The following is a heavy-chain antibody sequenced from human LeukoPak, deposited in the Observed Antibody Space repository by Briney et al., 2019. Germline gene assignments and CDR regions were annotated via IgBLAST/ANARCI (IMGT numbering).Heavy chain of an antibody. CDR1: GFTFDDYD. D-gene: IGHD1-26*01. CDR2: ISWNSGSK. CDR3: AKDVYSGSLAPGGY. J-gene: IGHJ4*02. Sequence: GGSLRLSCAASGFTFDDYDMHWVRQAPGKGLEWVSGISWNSGSKGYADSVKGRFTISRDNAKNSLYLQMNSLRAEDTALYYCAKDVYSGSLAPGGYWGQGTLVTVSS. V-gene: IGHV3-9*01.